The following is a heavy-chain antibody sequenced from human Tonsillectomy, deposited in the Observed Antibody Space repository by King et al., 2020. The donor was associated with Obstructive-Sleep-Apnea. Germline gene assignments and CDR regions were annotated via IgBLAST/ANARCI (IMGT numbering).Heavy chain of an antibody. V-gene: IGHV4-39*07. J-gene: IGHJ5*02. Sequence: QLQESGPGLVKPSETLSLTCTVSGGSISSSSYYWGWIRQPPGKGLEWIGSIYYSGSTYYNPSLKSRVTISVDTSKNQFSLKLSSVTAADTAVYYCARGPGLRYFDWSAYNWFDPWGQGTLVTVSS. D-gene: IGHD3-9*01. CDR2: IYYSGST. CDR1: GGSISSSSYY. CDR3: ARGPGLRYFDWSAYNWFDP.